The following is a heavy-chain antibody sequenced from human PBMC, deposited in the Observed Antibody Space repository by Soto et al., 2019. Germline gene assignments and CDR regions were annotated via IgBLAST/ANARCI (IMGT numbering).Heavy chain of an antibody. CDR3: ARGPDIVVVPAAQYNWFDP. D-gene: IGHD2-2*01. Sequence: RASVKVSCKASGYTFTSYYMHWVRQAPGQGLEWMGIINPSGGSTSYAQKFQGRVTMTRDTSTSTVYMELSSLRSEDTAVYYCARGPDIVVVPAAQYNWFDPWGQGTLVTVSS. V-gene: IGHV1-46*01. J-gene: IGHJ5*02. CDR2: INPSGGST. CDR1: GYTFTSYY.